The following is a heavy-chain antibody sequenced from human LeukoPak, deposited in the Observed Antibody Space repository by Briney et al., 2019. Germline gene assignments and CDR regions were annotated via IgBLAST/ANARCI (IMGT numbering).Heavy chain of an antibody. J-gene: IGHJ6*02. D-gene: IGHD5/OR15-5a*01. V-gene: IGHV4-34*01. CDR1: GGSFSGYY. Sequence: PSETLSLTCAVYGGSFSGYYWSWIRQPPGKGLEWIGEINHSGSTNYNPSLKSRVTISVDTSKNQFSLKLSSVTAADTAVYYCAGNRVYGLLSNYYYYGMDVWGQGTTVTVSS. CDR3: AGNRVYGLLSNYYYYGMDV. CDR2: INHSGST.